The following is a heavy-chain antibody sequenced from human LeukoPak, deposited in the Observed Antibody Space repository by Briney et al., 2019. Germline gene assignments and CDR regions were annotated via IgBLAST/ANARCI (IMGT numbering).Heavy chain of an antibody. Sequence: SVKVSCKASGGTLSSYAISWVRQAPGQGLEWMGGIIPIFGTANYAQKFQGRVTITADESTSTAYMELSSLRSEDTAVYYCARGQKWELLSYYFDYWGQGTLVTVSS. D-gene: IGHD1-26*01. CDR1: GGTLSSYA. CDR3: ARGQKWELLSYYFDY. V-gene: IGHV1-69*13. J-gene: IGHJ4*02. CDR2: IIPIFGTA.